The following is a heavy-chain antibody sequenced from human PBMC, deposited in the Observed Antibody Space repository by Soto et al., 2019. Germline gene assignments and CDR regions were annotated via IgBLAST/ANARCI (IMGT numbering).Heavy chain of an antibody. D-gene: IGHD6-13*01. Sequence: PGGSLRLSCAASGFTFSSYPMHWVRQAPGKGLEWVAVISFDGSKKYYADSVKGRFFISKDNSKNMLSLQMNSLRGEDSAVYYCAKNSRYSSSWNSFDYWGQGTLVTVSS. CDR2: ISFDGSKK. CDR3: AKNSRYSSSWNSFDY. J-gene: IGHJ4*02. CDR1: GFTFSSYP. V-gene: IGHV3-30-3*02.